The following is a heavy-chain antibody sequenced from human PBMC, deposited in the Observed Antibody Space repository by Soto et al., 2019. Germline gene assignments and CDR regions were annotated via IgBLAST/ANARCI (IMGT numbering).Heavy chain of an antibody. Sequence: PSETLSLTCAVYGGSFSGYYWSWIRQPPGKGLEWIGEINHSGSTNYNPSLKSRVTISVDTSKNQFSLKLSSVTAAHTAVYYCARVWGGYDDDDYYYYGMDVWGQGTTVTVSS. CDR3: ARVWGGYDDDDYYYYGMDV. D-gene: IGHD5-12*01. CDR2: INHSGST. CDR1: GGSFSGYY. V-gene: IGHV4-34*01. J-gene: IGHJ6*02.